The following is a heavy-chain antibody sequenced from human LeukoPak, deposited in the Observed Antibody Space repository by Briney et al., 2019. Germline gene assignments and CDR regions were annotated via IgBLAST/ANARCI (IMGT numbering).Heavy chain of an antibody. V-gene: IGHV4-59*01. J-gene: IGHJ1*01. CDR1: GGSISSYY. D-gene: IGHD2-8*01. CDR3: ASSRDLYGSAEYFQH. Sequence: SETLSLTCTVSGGSISSYYWSWIRQPPGKGLEWIGYIYYNGSTNYNPSLKSRVTISVDTSKNQFSLKLSSVTAADTAVYYCASSRDLYGSAEYFQHWGQGTLVTVSS. CDR2: IYYNGST.